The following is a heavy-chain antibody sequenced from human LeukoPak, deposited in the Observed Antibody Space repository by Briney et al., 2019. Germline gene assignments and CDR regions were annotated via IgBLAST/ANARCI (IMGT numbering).Heavy chain of an antibody. CDR2: ISSSSTFK. V-gene: IGHV3-21*06. Sequence: GGSLRLSCAASAFTFSTYTMHWVRQAPGKGLEWVSSISSSSTFKHYADSLKGRFTISRDNARNSLFLQMNSLRAEDTAVYYCARDSSIGYDRVNFDYWGQGTLVTVSS. J-gene: IGHJ4*02. CDR1: AFTFSTYT. CDR3: ARDSSIGYDRVNFDY. D-gene: IGHD3-22*01.